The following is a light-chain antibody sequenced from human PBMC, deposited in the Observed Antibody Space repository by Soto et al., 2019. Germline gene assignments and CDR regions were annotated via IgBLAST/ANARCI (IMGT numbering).Light chain of an antibody. CDR3: QTWGTGVV. J-gene: IGLJ2*01. CDR1: SAYASYA. CDR2: VNKAGTQ. Sequence: QSVLTQSPSASASLGASVKLTCTLPSAYASYAIAWHQQQPEKGPRFLMRVNKAGTQNKGDGIPDRFSGSSFGAERYLTISSLQPEDAANYYCQTWGTGVVFGGGTKLTVL. V-gene: IGLV4-69*01.